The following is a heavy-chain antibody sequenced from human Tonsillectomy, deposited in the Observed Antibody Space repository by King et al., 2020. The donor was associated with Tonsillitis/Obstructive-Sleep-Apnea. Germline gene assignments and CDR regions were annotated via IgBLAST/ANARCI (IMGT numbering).Heavy chain of an antibody. CDR3: ARLRFLEWLSDY. J-gene: IGHJ4*02. V-gene: IGHV3-21*01. Sequence: VKLVESGGGLVKPGGSLRLSCAASGFTFSSYSMNWVRQAPGKGLEWVSSSSSSSSYIYYADSVKGRFTISRDNAKNSLYLQMNSLRAEDTALYYCARLRFLEWLSDYWGQGTLVTVSS. D-gene: IGHD3-3*01. CDR1: GFTFSSYS. CDR2: SSSSSSYI.